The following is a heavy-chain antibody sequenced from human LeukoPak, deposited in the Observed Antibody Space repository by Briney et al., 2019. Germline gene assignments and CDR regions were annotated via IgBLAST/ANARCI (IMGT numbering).Heavy chain of an antibody. CDR3: ARTCSSTSCPLDP. V-gene: IGHV1-2*04. CDR1: GYTFTGYY. D-gene: IGHD2-2*01. J-gene: IGHJ5*02. CDR2: INPNSGGT. Sequence: GASVKVSCKASGYTFTGYYMHWVRQAPGQGLEWMGWINPNSGGTNYAQKFQGWVTMTRDTSISTAYLQWSSLKASDTAMYYCARTCSSTSCPLDPWGQGTLVTVSS.